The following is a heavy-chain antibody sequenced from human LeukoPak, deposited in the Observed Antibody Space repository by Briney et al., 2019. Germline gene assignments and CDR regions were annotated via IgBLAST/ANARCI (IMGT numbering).Heavy chain of an antibody. CDR3: ARRGTSGWAYYFDF. D-gene: IGHD6-19*01. J-gene: IGHJ4*02. V-gene: IGHV4-39*01. CDR1: GDSISTSSNY. CDR2: VYRSGSS. Sequence: PSETLSLTCTVSGDSISTSSNYWGWIRQLPDKGLEWIGSVYRSGSSYYNPSLNNRVTISVDTSKNQFTLNLTSVTAADTAVYYCARRGTSGWAYYFDFWGQGSLLTVSS.